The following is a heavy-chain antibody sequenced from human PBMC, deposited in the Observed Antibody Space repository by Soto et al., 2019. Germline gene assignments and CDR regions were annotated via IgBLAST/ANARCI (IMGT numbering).Heavy chain of an antibody. J-gene: IGHJ5*02. CDR2: IYYSGST. V-gene: IGHV4-30-4*01. D-gene: IGHD3-10*01. CDR1: GGSISSGDYY. CDR3: ARGTGYYGSGSYYNEGNWFDP. Sequence: QVQLQESGPGLVKPSQTLSLTCTVSGGSISSGDYYWSWIRQPPGKGLEWIGYIYYSGSTYYNPSPKRRFTISVDTSKNQFSLKLSSVTAADTAVYYCARGTGYYGSGSYYNEGNWFDPWGQGTLVTVSS.